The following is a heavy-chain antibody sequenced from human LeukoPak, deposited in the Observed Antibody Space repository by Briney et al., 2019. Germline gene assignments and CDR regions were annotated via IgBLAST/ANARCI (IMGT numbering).Heavy chain of an antibody. CDR2: INHSGST. Sequence: SETLSLTCAAYGGSFSGYYWSWIRQPPGKGLEWIGEINHSGSTNYNPSLKSRVTISVDTSKNQFSLKLSSVTAADTAVYYCARSCCSSTSCYNDYWGQGTLVTVSS. CDR1: GGSFSGYY. J-gene: IGHJ4*02. CDR3: ARSCCSSTSCYNDY. D-gene: IGHD2-2*01. V-gene: IGHV4-34*01.